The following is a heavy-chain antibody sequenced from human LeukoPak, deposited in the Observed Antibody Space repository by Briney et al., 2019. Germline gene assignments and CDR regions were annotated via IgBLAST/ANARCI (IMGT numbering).Heavy chain of an antibody. CDR3: TTGGYGDYPGFDY. Sequence: GGSLRLSCAASGFTFSSYAMSWVRQAPGKGLEWVSAISGSGGSTYYADSVKGRFTISRDNSKNTLYLQMNSLKTEDTAVYYCTTGGYGDYPGFDYWGQGTLVTVSS. V-gene: IGHV3-23*01. CDR2: ISGSGGST. J-gene: IGHJ4*02. CDR1: GFTFSSYA. D-gene: IGHD4-17*01.